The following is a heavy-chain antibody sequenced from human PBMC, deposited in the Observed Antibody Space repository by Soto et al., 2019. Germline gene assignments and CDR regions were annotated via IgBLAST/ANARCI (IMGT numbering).Heavy chain of an antibody. CDR2: FDPEDGET. CDR3: ATGETYSYGYYFDY. J-gene: IGHJ4*02. Sequence: ASVKVSCKVSGYTLTELSMHWVRQAPGKGLEWMGGFDPEDGETIYAQKFQGRVTTTEDTFTDTAYMELSSLRSEDTAVYYCATGETYSYGYYFDYWGPGTLVTVSS. D-gene: IGHD5-18*01. V-gene: IGHV1-24*01. CDR1: GYTLTELS.